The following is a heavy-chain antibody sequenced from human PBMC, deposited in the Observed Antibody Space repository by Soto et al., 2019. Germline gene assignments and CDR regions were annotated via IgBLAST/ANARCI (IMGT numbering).Heavy chain of an antibody. V-gene: IGHV1-2*04. Sequence: ASVKVSCKDSGYTFTGYYMHWVRQAPGQGLEWMGWINPNSGGTNYAQKFQGWVTMTRDTSISTAYMELSRLRSDDTAVYYCAKAESRKCTNGVCYSNWGQGTLVTVSS. CDR1: GYTFTGYY. J-gene: IGHJ4*02. D-gene: IGHD2-8*01. CDR3: AKAESRKCTNGVCYSN. CDR2: INPNSGGT.